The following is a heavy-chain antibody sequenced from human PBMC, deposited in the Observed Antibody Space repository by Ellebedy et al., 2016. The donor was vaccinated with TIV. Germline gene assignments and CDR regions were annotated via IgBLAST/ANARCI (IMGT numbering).Heavy chain of an antibody. V-gene: IGHV4-4*02. CDR3: ARDKRLGATGYYYMDV. CDR1: GASITSSNW. CDR2: IYHSGST. D-gene: IGHD1-26*01. Sequence: MPSETLSLTCAVSGASITSSNWWSWVRQPPGKGLEWIGEIYHSGSTNYNPSLKSRVAISVGKSKNQFSLKLNSVTAADTAVYYCARDKRLGATGYYYMDVWGFGTTVIVSS. J-gene: IGHJ6*03.